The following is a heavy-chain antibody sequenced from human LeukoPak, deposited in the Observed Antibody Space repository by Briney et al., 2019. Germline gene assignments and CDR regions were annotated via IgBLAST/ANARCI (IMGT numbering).Heavy chain of an antibody. J-gene: IGHJ6*03. D-gene: IGHD3-22*01. CDR3: ARATHYSASTGGPYMDV. Sequence: SQTLSLTCTVSGCSISSGGFFWSWIRQHPGKGLEWIAHIYHAGSTHDNPSLRGRVAISLDTSANQFSLRLSSVTAADTAVYFCARATHYSASTGGPYMDVWGQGTTVTVSS. CDR2: IYHAGST. V-gene: IGHV4-31*03. CDR1: GCSISSGGFF.